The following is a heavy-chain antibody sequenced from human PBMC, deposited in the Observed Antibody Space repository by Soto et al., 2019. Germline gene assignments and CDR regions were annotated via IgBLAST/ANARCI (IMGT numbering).Heavy chain of an antibody. CDR2: INPNSGGT. Sequence: ASVKVSCKASGYTFTGYYMHWVRQAPGQGLEWMGWINPNSGGTNYAQKFQGRVTMTRDTSISTAYMELSRLRSDDTAVYYCARDFRTPTNHGPLNWFDPWGQGTLVTVSS. V-gene: IGHV1-2*02. CDR3: ARDFRTPTNHGPLNWFDP. J-gene: IGHJ5*02. CDR1: GYTFTGYY. D-gene: IGHD4-17*01.